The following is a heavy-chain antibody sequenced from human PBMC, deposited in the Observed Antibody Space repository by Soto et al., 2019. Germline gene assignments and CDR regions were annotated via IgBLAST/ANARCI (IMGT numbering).Heavy chain of an antibody. J-gene: IGHJ4*02. D-gene: IGHD3-10*01. V-gene: IGHV4-59*08. CDR2: ILYTGTT. CDR1: GGSITGYY. Sequence: PSETLSLTCTVSGGSITGYYWSWIRQPPGKGLEWIGCILYTGTTNYNPSLKSRVTISVDTSKNQFSLKLTSVTAADTALYYCARHGRASSRQRYFDYWGQGALVTVSS. CDR3: ARHGRASSRQRYFDY.